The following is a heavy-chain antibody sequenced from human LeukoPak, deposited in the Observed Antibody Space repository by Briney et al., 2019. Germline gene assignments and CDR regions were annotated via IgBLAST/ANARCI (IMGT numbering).Heavy chain of an antibody. V-gene: IGHV3-11*01. CDR1: GFTFTDYY. CDR3: AKEGGSCDYVWGSYRSYYFDY. CDR2: ISSSGSTI. D-gene: IGHD3-16*02. Sequence: GGSLRLSCAASGFTFTDYYMSWIRQAPGKGLEWVSYISSSGSTIYYADYVKGRFTISRDNAKNSLYLQMNSPRAEDTALYYCAKEGGSCDYVWGSYRSYYFDYWGQGTLVTVSS. J-gene: IGHJ4*02.